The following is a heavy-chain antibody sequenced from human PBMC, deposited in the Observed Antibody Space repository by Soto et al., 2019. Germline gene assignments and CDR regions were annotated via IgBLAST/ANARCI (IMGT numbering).Heavy chain of an antibody. V-gene: IGHV1-18*01. Sequence: QVQLVQSGAEVKKPGASVKVSCKASGYTFSSYGISWVRQAPGQGLEWMGWISGYNGKTNYAQKFQGRVTMTTDTSTSTAYMELRSLTSDDTAVYYCARDTSNLYEGIFWGQGTLVTVSS. D-gene: IGHD2-2*01. CDR2: ISGYNGKT. CDR3: ARDTSNLYEGIF. CDR1: GYTFSSYG. J-gene: IGHJ4*02.